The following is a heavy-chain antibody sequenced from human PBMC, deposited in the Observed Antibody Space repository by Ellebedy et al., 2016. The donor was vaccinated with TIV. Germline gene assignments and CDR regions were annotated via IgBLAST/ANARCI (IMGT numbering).Heavy chain of an antibody. CDR1: GFTFSSYA. V-gene: IGHV3-66*01. CDR2: LYSGGNT. CDR3: ARDGTVTTPTYFDY. J-gene: IGHJ4*02. D-gene: IGHD4-11*01. Sequence: ETLSLTCAASGFTFSSYAMSWVRHAPGKGLEWVSILYSGGNTYYADSVQGRFTISRDNSKNTLYLQMNSLRVEDTAVYYCARDGTVTTPTYFDYWGQGTLVTVSS.